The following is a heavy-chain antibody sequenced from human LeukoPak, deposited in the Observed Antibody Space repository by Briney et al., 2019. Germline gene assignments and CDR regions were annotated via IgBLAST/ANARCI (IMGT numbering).Heavy chain of an antibody. D-gene: IGHD3-10*02. J-gene: IGHJ6*04. V-gene: IGHV3-66*01. CDR1: GFTVSRNY. CDR2: IYSGGRT. CDR3: AELGITMIGGV. Sequence: GGSLRLSCAASGFTVSRNYMSWVRQAPGKGVEWVSVIYSGGRTYYADSVKGRFTISRDNSKNTLYLQMNSLRAEETAVYYCAELGITMIGGVWGKGTTVTISS.